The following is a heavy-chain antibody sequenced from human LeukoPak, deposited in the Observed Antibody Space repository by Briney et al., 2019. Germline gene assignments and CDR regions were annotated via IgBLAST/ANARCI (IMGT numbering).Heavy chain of an antibody. D-gene: IGHD3-10*01. J-gene: IGHJ4*02. Sequence: GASVKVSCKASGYTFTSYDINWVRQATGQGLEWMGWINTNTGNPTYAQGFTGRFVFSLDTSVSTAYLQISSLKAEDTAVYYCARGTLWFDPHYWGQGTLVTVSS. CDR2: INTNTGNP. V-gene: IGHV7-4-1*02. CDR3: ARGTLWFDPHY. CDR1: GYTFTSYD.